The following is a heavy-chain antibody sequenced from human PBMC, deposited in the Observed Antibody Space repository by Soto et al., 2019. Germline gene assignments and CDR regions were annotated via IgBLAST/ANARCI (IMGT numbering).Heavy chain of an antibody. CDR3: ARGVGYCSGGTCPP. CDR1: GGSFSGYY. CDR2: INHSGST. J-gene: IGHJ5*02. D-gene: IGHD2-15*01. Sequence: QVQLQQWGAGLLKPSETLSLTCAVYGGSFSGYYWSWIRQPPGKGLEWIGEINHSGSTNYNTSLKSLVTIAVDTSKNQFSLKLSAVTAADTAVYYCARGVGYCSGGTCPPRGQGTLVTVSS. V-gene: IGHV4-34*01.